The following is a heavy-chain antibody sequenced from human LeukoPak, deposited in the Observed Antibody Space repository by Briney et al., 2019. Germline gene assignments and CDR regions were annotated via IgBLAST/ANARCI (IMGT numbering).Heavy chain of an antibody. J-gene: IGHJ4*02. CDR3: ATTDLLSGYYISYFDY. CDR2: IKQDGSEK. Sequence: GGSLRLSCAASGFAFSDYWMSWVRQAPGKGQEWVANIKQDGSEKYYVDSVKGRFTISRDNAKNSLYLQMNSLRAEDTAVYYCATTDLLSGYYISYFDYWGQGTLVTVSS. D-gene: IGHD3-3*01. CDR1: GFAFSDYW. V-gene: IGHV3-7*03.